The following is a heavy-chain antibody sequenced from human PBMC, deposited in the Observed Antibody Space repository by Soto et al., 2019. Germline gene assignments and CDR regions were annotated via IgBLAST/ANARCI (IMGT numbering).Heavy chain of an antibody. Sequence: EVQLVESGGGLVKPGGSLRLSCAASGFTFSRYGMNWVRQAPGKGLEWVSSISSSTSYVYYADSVMGRFSVSRDNAKKILYLEMYALRTEDTAVYYCARDPSEGRVGNWFESWGQGTLVTVSS. CDR3: ARDPSEGRVGNWFES. CDR2: ISSSTSYV. D-gene: IGHD2-2*01. CDR1: GFTFSRYG. V-gene: IGHV3-21*01. J-gene: IGHJ5*01.